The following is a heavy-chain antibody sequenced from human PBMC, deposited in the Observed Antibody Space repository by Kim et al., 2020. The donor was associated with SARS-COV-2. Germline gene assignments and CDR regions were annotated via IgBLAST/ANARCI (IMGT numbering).Heavy chain of an antibody. CDR3: ARVGLKDWLFYFDY. V-gene: IGHV3-30*01. D-gene: IGHD3-9*01. Sequence: ADSVKGRFTISRDNSKITLYLQMNSLRAEDTAVYYCARVGLKDWLFYFDYWGQGTLVTVSS. J-gene: IGHJ4*02.